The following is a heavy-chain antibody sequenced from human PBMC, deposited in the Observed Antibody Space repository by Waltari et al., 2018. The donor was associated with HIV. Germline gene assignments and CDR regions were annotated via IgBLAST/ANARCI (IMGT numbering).Heavy chain of an antibody. V-gene: IGHV3-21*01. CDR1: GFTFSSYS. Sequence: EVQLVESGGGLVKPGGSLRLSCAASGFTFSSYSMNWVRKAPGKGLEWVSSISSSSSYIYYADSVKGRFTISRDNAKNSLYLQMNSLRAEDTAVYYCARSRMVAPVPFDYWGQGTLVTVSS. CDR3: ARSRMVAPVPFDY. J-gene: IGHJ4*02. D-gene: IGHD2-15*01. CDR2: ISSSSSYI.